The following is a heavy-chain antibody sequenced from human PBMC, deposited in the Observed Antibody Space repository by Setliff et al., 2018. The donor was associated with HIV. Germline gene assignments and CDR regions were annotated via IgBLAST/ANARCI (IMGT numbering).Heavy chain of an antibody. J-gene: IGHJ5*01. CDR3: ARSDSGDYSGFDF. V-gene: IGHV5-51*01. D-gene: IGHD1-26*01. CDR2: IYPGDSDT. CDR1: GYSFTSYW. Sequence: GESLKISCKVSGYSFTSYWIGWVRQMPGKGLEWMGIIYPGDSDTRYSPSFQGQVTISADKSISTAYLQLSSLRPSDTAMYYCARSDSGDYSGFDFWGPGTRVTVSS.